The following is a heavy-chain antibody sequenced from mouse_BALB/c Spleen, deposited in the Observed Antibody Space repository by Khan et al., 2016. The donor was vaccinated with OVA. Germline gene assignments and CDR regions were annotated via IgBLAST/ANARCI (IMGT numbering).Heavy chain of an antibody. CDR3: ARDSIDY. J-gene: IGHJ2*01. CDR1: GYTFTTYW. Sequence: QVHVKQSGAELAKPGASVKMSCKASGYTFTTYWMHWVKQRPGQGLEWIGYINPTTGYTDYNQKFKDKATLTADKSSSTAYMQLSSLTSADSAVYYCARDSIDYWGQGTTLTVSS. V-gene: IGHV1-7*01. CDR2: INPTTGYT.